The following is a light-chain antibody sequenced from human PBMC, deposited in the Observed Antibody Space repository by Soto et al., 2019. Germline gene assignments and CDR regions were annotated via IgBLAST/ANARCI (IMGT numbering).Light chain of an antibody. V-gene: IGLV2-23*01. J-gene: IGLJ2*01. CDR3: CSYAGSAILV. CDR2: EGT. Sequence: QSALTQPASVSGSPGQSITISCIGTNSDIGSYNLVSWHQQHPGKAPILIIYEGTKRPSGVSDRFSASKSGNTASLTISGLQAEDEADYYCCSYAGSAILVFGGGTQLTVL. CDR1: NSDIGSYNL.